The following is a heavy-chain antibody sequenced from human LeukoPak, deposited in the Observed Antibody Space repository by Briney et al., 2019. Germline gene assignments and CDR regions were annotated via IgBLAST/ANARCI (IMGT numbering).Heavy chain of an antibody. D-gene: IGHD6-13*01. CDR1: GGTFSSYA. V-gene: IGHV1-69*04. CDR2: IIPILGIA. CDR3: ARGDFIAAAGPL. J-gene: IGHJ4*02. Sequence: ASVKVSCKASGGTFSSYAISWVRQAPGQGLEWMGRIIPILGIANYAQKFQGRVTITADKSTSTAYMELSSLRSEDTAVYYCARGDFIAAAGPLWGQGTLVTVSS.